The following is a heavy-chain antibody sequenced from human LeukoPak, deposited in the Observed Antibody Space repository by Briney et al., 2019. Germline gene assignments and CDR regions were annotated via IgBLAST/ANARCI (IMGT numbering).Heavy chain of an antibody. CDR3: AREGFCSGTNCPAVY. V-gene: IGHV1-46*01. CDR1: GYTFTSYD. Sequence: GASVKVSCKASGYTFTSYDINWVRQATGQGLEWMGIINPNSGGTTYAQKFQGRVTLTGDTSASTVFMELSSLTSEDTAVYYCAREGFCSGTNCPAVYWGQGTLVTVSS. D-gene: IGHD2-2*01. CDR2: INPNSGGT. J-gene: IGHJ4*02.